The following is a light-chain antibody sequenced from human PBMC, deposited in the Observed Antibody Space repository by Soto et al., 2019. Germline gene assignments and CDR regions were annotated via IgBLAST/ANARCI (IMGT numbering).Light chain of an antibody. Sequence: QSALTQPASVSGSPGQSITISCTGTSSDVGGYNYVSWYQRRPGKAPKLMIYDVSNRPSGVSNRFSGSKSGNTASLTISGLQAADEADYYCSSYTNSSIVFGTGTKVTVL. CDR1: SSDVGGYNY. CDR2: DVS. CDR3: SSYTNSSIV. V-gene: IGLV2-14*01. J-gene: IGLJ1*01.